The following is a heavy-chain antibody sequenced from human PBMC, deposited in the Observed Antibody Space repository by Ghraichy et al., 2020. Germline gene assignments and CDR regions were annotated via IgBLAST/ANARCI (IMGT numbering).Heavy chain of an antibody. CDR1: GFTFSSYI. D-gene: IGHD5-24*01. CDR3: ARRGGDGYNRHFDY. CDR2: ISSSSNTI. Sequence: GGSLRLSCAASGFTFSSYIMNWVRQAPGKGLEWLSYISSSSNTIYYADSVKGRFTISRDNAKNSLYLQMNSLRDEDTAVYYCARRGGDGYNRHFDYWGQGTLVTVSS. V-gene: IGHV3-48*02. J-gene: IGHJ4*02.